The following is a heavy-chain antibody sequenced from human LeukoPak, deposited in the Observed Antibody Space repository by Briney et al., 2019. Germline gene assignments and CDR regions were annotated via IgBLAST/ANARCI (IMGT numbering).Heavy chain of an antibody. CDR1: GGTFSSYA. V-gene: IGHV1-69*05. CDR3: AYYYDSSGYYYDKLYYYYMDV. D-gene: IGHD3-22*01. Sequence: SVKVSCKASGGTFSSYAISWVRQAPGQGLEWMGGIIPIFGTANYAQKFQGRVTITTDESTSTAYMELSSLRSEDTAVYYCAYYYDSSGYYYDKLYYYYMDVWGKGTTVTVSS. J-gene: IGHJ6*03. CDR2: IIPIFGTA.